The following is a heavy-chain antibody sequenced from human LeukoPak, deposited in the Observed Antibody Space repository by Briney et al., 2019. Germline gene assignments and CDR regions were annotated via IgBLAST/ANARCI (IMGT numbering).Heavy chain of an antibody. CDR2: IYYTGST. V-gene: IGHV4-39*07. CDR3: ARDRSGGVAGYWDY. Sequence: SETLSLTCAVSGGSISSSTYYWGWIRQPPGKRLEWIASIYYTGSTYYNPSLRSRVSLSVDTSKNQFSLKLSSVIAADTAVYFCARDRSGGVAGYWDYWGQGTLVTVSS. D-gene: IGHD3-16*01. J-gene: IGHJ4*02. CDR1: GGSISSSTYY.